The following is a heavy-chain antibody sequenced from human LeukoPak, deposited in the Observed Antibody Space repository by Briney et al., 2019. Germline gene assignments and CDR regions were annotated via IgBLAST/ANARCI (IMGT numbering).Heavy chain of an antibody. V-gene: IGHV3-23*01. CDR2: ISGSGGST. CDR1: GFTFSSYA. J-gene: IGHJ4*02. CDR3: AITDCTNGLCPAGHFDY. D-gene: IGHD2-8*01. Sequence: PGGSLRLSCAASGFTFSSYAMSWVRQAPGKGLEWVPAISGSGGSTYYADSVKGRFTISSDNSENTLYLQMNSLRAEDTAVYYCAITDCTNGLCPAGHFDYWGQGTLVTVSP.